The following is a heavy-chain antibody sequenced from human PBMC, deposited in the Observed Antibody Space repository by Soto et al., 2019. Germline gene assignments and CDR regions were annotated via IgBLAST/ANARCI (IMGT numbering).Heavy chain of an antibody. J-gene: IGHJ5*02. CDR2: IYYSGST. CDR1: GGSISSGCYY. Sequence: SETLSLTGTVSGGSISSGCYYWSWIRQHPGKGLEWIGYIYYSGSTYYNPSLKSRVTISVDTSNNQFSLKLSSVTAADTAVYYCAGDLMNTPNSDGPFDPCGQGTLVTFSS. V-gene: IGHV4-31*03. CDR3: AGDLMNTPNSDGPFDP. D-gene: IGHD2-8*01.